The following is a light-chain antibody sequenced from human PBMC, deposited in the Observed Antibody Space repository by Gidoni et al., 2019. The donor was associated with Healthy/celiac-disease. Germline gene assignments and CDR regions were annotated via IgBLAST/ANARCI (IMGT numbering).Light chain of an antibody. CDR2: GAS. CDR1: QSVSSSY. J-gene: IGKJ3*01. Sequence: ELVLPQSPGILSLSTGERATPSCRTSQSVSSSYLAWYQQKPGQAPRLLIYGASSRATGIPDRFSGSGSVTDFTLTISRLEPEDFAVYYCQQYGSSPITFGPGTKVDIK. CDR3: QQYGSSPIT. V-gene: IGKV3-20*01.